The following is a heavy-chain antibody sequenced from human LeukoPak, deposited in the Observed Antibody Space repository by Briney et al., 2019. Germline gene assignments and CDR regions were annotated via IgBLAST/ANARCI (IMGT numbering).Heavy chain of an antibody. J-gene: IGHJ6*02. CDR2: IYYSGST. CDR3: ARRVPAAIRYYYGMDV. CDR1: GGSISSSSYY. V-gene: IGHV4-39*01. Sequence: PSETLSLTCTVSGGSISSSSYYWGWTRQPPGKGLEWIGSIYYSGSTYYNPSLKSRVTISVDTSKNQFSLKLSSVTAADTAVYYCARRVPAAIRYYYGMDVWGQGTTVTVSS. D-gene: IGHD2-2*01.